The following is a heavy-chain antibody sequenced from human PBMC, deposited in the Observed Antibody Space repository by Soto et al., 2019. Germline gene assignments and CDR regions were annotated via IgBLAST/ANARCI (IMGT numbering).Heavy chain of an antibody. D-gene: IGHD2-2*01. V-gene: IGHV3-30*18. Sequence: GGSLILSCAASGFTFSSYGMHWVRQAPGKGLEWVAVISYDGSNKYYADSVKGRFTISRDNSKNTLYLQMNSLRAEDTAVYYCAKERVPAALSWFDPWGQGTLVTVSS. CDR2: ISYDGSNK. CDR3: AKERVPAALSWFDP. CDR1: GFTFSSYG. J-gene: IGHJ5*02.